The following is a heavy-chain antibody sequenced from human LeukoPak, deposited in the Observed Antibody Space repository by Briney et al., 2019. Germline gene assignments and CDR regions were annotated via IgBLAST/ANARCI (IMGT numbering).Heavy chain of an antibody. D-gene: IGHD3-16*01. Sequence: SETLSPTCTVSGASISSYSWSWIRQPPGKGLEWIGYVFNSGITNYNPSLKSRLTISLDTPKNRFSLKLSSVTAADTAVYYCARGASYFDYWGQGTLVTVSS. J-gene: IGHJ4*02. V-gene: IGHV4-59*01. CDR2: VFNSGIT. CDR3: ARGASYFDY. CDR1: GASISSYS.